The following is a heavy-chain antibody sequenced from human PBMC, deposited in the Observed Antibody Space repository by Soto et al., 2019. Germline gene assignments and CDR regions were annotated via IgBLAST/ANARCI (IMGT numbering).Heavy chain of an antibody. Sequence: QVQLVQSGAEVKKPGASVKVSCKASGYTFTSYGISWVRQAPGQGLEWMGRISVYNGNPYYAQKLQGRVTMTTDTSTSTTYMELRSLRSDDTAVYYCARDKVDYGDYGLFDYWGQGTLVTASS. J-gene: IGHJ4*02. CDR2: ISVYNGNP. CDR3: ARDKVDYGDYGLFDY. D-gene: IGHD4-17*01. CDR1: GYTFTSYG. V-gene: IGHV1-18*01.